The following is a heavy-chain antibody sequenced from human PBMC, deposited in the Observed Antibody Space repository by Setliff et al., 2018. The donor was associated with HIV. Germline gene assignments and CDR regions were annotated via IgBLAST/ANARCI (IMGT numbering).Heavy chain of an antibody. CDR1: GGSISNFY. CDR2: IYSSGST. CDR3: ARVRLTMIMMVDYFDQ. D-gene: IGHD3-22*01. V-gene: IGHV4-59*06. Sequence: SETLSLTCSVSGGSISNFYWSWIRQPPGKGLEWVGHIYSSGSTYYNPSVKSRITMSVDTSKNQFSLKLSSVTAADTAVYYCARVRLTMIMMVDYFDQWGQGTLVTVSS. J-gene: IGHJ4*02.